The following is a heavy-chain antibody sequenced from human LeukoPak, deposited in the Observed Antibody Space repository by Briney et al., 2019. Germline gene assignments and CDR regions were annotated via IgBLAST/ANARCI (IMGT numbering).Heavy chain of an antibody. D-gene: IGHD3-10*01. CDR3: ARTVVPFLGITKKSHIDY. J-gene: IGHJ4*02. CDR2: IIPIFGTA. CDR1: GGTFTSYA. V-gene: IGHV1-69*01. Sequence: SVKVSCKASGGTFTSYAISWVRQAPGQGLEWMGGIIPIFGTANYAQKFQGRVTITADESTSTAYMELSSLRSEDTAVYYCARTVVPFLGITKKSHIDYWGQGTLVTVSS.